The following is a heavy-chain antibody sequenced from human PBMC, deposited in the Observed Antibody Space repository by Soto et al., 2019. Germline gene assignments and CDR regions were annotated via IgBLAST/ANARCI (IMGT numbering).Heavy chain of an antibody. J-gene: IGHJ4*02. CDR1: GFTFSSYS. D-gene: IGHD4-17*01. V-gene: IGHV3-21*01. CDR2: ISSSSSYI. CDR3: ARGDYVLDYFDS. Sequence: EVQLVESGGGLVKPGGSLRLSCAASGFTFSSYSMNWVRQAPGKGLEWVSSISSSSSYIYYADSVKGRFTISRDNAKNSLYLQMNSLRAEDTAVYYCARGDYVLDYFDSWGQGTLVTVSS.